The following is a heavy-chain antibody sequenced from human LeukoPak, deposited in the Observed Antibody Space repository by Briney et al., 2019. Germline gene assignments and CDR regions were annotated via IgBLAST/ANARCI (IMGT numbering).Heavy chain of an antibody. D-gene: IGHD3-22*01. V-gene: IGHV1-69*06. CDR3: ARTDYYDSSGYPDY. CDR1: GGTFSSYA. Sequence: SVKVSCKASGGTFSSYAISWVRQAPGQGLEWMGGIIPIFGTANYAQKFQGRVTITADKSTSTAYMELSSLRSEDTAVYYCARTDYYDSSGYPDYWGQGTLVTVSS. J-gene: IGHJ4*02. CDR2: IIPIFGTA.